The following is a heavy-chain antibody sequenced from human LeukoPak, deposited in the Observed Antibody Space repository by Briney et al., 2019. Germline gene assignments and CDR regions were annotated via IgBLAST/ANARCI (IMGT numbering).Heavy chain of an antibody. CDR3: ARDRQTMDV. CDR2: IYQGGST. CDR1: GYSISSGYY. J-gene: IGHJ6*02. V-gene: IGHV4-38-2*02. Sequence: SETLSLTCTVSGYSISSGYYWGWIRQPPGTGLEWIGSIYQGGSTYYNPSLKSRVTISADTSKNQFSLKLTSVTAADTAVYYCARDRQTMDVWGQGTTVTVSS.